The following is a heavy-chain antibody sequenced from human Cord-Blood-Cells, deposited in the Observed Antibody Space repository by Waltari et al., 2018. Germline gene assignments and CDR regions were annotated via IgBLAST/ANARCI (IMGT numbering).Heavy chain of an antibody. J-gene: IGHJ3*02. CDR2: VSYDGSNK. CDR1: GFTVSSYG. D-gene: IGHD4-17*01. V-gene: IGHV3-30*04. CDR3: ARDRALGDYDAFDI. Sequence: QVQLVESGGGVGEPGRSLRLTCAASGFTVSSYGLHWVRQAPGKGLGWGAVVSYDGSNKYYADSVKGRFTISRDNSKNTLYLQMNSLRAEDTAVYYCARDRALGDYDAFDIWGQGTIVTVSS.